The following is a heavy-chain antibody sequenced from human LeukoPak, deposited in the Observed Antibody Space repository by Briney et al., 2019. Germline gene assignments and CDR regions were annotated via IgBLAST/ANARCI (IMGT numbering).Heavy chain of an antibody. CDR3: ATLGNVYYYYYMDV. CDR1: GGSISSYY. V-gene: IGHV4-4*07. Sequence: SETLSLTCTVSGGSISSYYWSWIRQPAGKGLEWIGRIYTSGSTNYNPSLKSRVTMSVDTSKNQFSLKLSSVTAADTAVYYCATLGNVYYYYYMDVWGKGTTVTVSS. CDR2: IYTSGST. D-gene: IGHD1-1*01. J-gene: IGHJ6*03.